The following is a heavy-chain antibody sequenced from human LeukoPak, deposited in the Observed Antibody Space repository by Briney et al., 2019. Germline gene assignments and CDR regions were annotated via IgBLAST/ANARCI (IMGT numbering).Heavy chain of an antibody. Sequence: SETLSLTCTVSGGSISSYYWSWIRQPPGKGLEWIGYIYYSGSTNYNPSLKSRVTISVDTSKNQFSLKLSSVTAADTAVYHCAGNGMDVWGQGTTVTVSS. CDR1: GGSISSYY. J-gene: IGHJ6*02. V-gene: IGHV4-59*01. CDR3: AGNGMDV. CDR2: IYYSGST.